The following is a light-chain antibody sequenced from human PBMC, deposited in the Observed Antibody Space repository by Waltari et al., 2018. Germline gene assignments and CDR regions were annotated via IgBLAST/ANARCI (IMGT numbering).Light chain of an antibody. CDR2: DAS. CDR3: QQYDNPVT. CDR1: QDISNY. J-gene: IGKJ5*01. V-gene: IGKV1-33*01. Sequence: DIQMTQSPSSLSASVGDRVTITCQASQDISNYLNWYQQKPGKAPKLLIYDASNLETGVPSRFSGSGSGTDSTFTISRLQPEDIATYYCQQYDNPVTFGQGTRLEIK.